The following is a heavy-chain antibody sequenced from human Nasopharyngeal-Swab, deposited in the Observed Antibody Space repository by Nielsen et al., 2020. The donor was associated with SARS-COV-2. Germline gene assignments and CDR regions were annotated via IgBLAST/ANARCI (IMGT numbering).Heavy chain of an antibody. V-gene: IGHV3-15*01. CDR2: IKSKTDGGTT. D-gene: IGHD4-11*01. J-gene: IGHJ6*03. Sequence: LSLTCAASGFTFSNAWMSWVRQAPGKGLEWVGRIKSKTDGGTTDYAAPVKGRFTISRDDSKNTLYLQMNSLKTEDTAVYYCTTLYSNYAFYYYYMDVWGKGTTVTVSS. CDR3: TTLYSNYAFYYYYMDV. CDR1: GFTFSNAW.